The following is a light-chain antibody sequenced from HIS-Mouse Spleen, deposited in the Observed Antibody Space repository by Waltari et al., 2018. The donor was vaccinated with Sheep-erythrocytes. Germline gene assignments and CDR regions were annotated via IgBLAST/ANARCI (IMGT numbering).Light chain of an antibody. J-gene: IGLJ1*01. V-gene: IGLV2-11*01. CDR3: CSYAGSYNYV. CDR2: DVS. Sequence: QSALTQPRSVSGSPGQSVTISCTGTRRDVGGYHYVPWYQQHPGKAPKLMIYDVSKRPSGVPDRFSGSKSGNTASLTISGLQAEDEADYYCCSYAGSYNYVFGTGTKVTVL. CDR1: RRDVGGYHY.